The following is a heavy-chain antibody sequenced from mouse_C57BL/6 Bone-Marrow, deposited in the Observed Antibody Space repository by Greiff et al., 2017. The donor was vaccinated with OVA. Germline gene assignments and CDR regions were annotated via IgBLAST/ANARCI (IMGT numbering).Heavy chain of an antibody. J-gene: IGHJ3*01. Sequence: EVQLVESGGDLVKPGGSLKLSCAASGFTFSSYGMSWVRQTPDKRLAWVATISSGGSYTYYPDSVKGRFTISRDNAKNTLYLQMSSLKSEDTAMYYCARLSIYYDYPAWFAYWGQGTLVTVSA. CDR1: GFTFSSYG. D-gene: IGHD2-4*01. CDR2: ISSGGSYT. V-gene: IGHV5-6*01. CDR3: ARLSIYYDYPAWFAY.